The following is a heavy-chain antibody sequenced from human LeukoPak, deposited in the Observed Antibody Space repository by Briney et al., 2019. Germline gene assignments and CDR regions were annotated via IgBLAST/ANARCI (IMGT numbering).Heavy chain of an antibody. Sequence: SETLSLTCNVSGGSISSGGYYWSWIRQHPGKGLEWIGYIYYSGSTYYNPSLKSRVTISVDTSKNQFSLKLSSVTAADTAVYYCARSSLILFDYWGQGTLVTVSS. CDR1: GGSISSGGYY. J-gene: IGHJ4*02. CDR2: IYYSGST. V-gene: IGHV4-31*03. D-gene: IGHD2/OR15-2a*01. CDR3: ARSSLILFDY.